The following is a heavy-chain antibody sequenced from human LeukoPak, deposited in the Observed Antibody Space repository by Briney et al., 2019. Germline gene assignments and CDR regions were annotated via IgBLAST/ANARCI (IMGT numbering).Heavy chain of an antibody. V-gene: IGHV3-20*04. CDR3: ARKPISIANYYYYYMDV. CDR2: INWNGGST. J-gene: IGHJ6*03. Sequence: PGGSLRLSCAASGFTFDDYGMSWVRQAPGKGLEWVSGINWNGGSTGYADSVKGRFTISRDNAKNSLYLQMNSLRAEDTALYYCARKPISIANYYYYYMDVWGKGTTVTVSS. CDR1: GFTFDDYG. D-gene: IGHD6-13*01.